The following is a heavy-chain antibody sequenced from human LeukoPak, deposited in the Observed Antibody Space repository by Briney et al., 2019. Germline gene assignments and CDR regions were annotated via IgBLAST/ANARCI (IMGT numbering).Heavy chain of an antibody. CDR1: GGSISSSTYY. J-gene: IGHJ3*02. V-gene: IGHV4-39*01. CDR2: IFYSGST. Sequence: PSETLSLTCTVSGGSISSSTYYWGWIRQPPGKGLEGIGSIFYSGSTYYNPSLKSRVTISVDTSKNQVSLRLSSVTAADTAVYYCARRSDILSYPFDIWGQGTTVTVSS. D-gene: IGHD3-9*01. CDR3: ARRSDILSYPFDI.